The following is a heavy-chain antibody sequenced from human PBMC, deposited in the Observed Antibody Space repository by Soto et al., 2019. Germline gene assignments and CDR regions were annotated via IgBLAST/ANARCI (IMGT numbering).Heavy chain of an antibody. CDR1: GGSIGSYC. J-gene: IGHJ6*03. D-gene: IGHD6-13*01. V-gene: IGHV4-59*01. CDR2: ISQAGST. CDR3: ARVSRWGGIGAPPTRKPYYYYMDV. Sequence: QVQLQESGPGLVKPSETLSLTCNVSGGSIGSYCWSWIRQPPGKGLEWIGYISQAGSTNYNPSLTSRVTISVDTSTSQFSLSLTSVTAADTAVYYCARVSRWGGIGAPPTRKPYYYYMDVWGKGTTVTVSS.